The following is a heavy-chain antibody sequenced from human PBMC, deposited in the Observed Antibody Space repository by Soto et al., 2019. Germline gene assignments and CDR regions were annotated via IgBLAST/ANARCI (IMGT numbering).Heavy chain of an antibody. Sequence: SETLSLTYTVSGGSVSSCSYQWSWIRQPPGKGLEWIGYIHVSGSTNDNTSLKGRVTMSIDTSKNQFSLKLSSVTAADTAVYYCARDGHGMDVWGQGTKVTVSS. CDR3: ARDGHGMDV. CDR1: GGSVSSCSYQ. J-gene: IGHJ6*02. V-gene: IGHV4-61*01. CDR2: IHVSGST.